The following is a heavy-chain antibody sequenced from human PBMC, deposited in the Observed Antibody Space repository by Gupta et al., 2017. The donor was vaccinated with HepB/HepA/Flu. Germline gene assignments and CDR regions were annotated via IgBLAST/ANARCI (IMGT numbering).Heavy chain of an antibody. J-gene: IGHJ4*02. CDR1: GFTVSSNY. D-gene: IGHD7-27*01. V-gene: IGHV3-53*01. Sequence: EVQLVESGGGLIQPGGSLRLSCAASGFTVSSNYMSWVRQAPGKGLEWVSVIYSGGSTYYADSVKGRFTISRDNSKNTLYLQMNSLRAEDTAVYYCARVASGDRWPACFDYWGQGTLVTVSS. CDR3: ARVASGDRWPACFDY. CDR2: IYSGGST.